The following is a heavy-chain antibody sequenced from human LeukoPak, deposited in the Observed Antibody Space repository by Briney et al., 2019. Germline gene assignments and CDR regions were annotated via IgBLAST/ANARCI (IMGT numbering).Heavy chain of an antibody. Sequence: SETLSLTCTVSSDSIKSYYWGWVRQPAGGGLEGIGRIYTTGKDEYDTSLKSRLTLSVDTSKGQFSLNLRSVTAADTAIYYCARHGYTASHYFLDFWSQGTLVTVSS. J-gene: IGHJ4*02. CDR2: IYTTGKD. V-gene: IGHV4-4*07. CDR3: ARHGYTASHYFLDF. D-gene: IGHD3-16*01. CDR1: SDSIKSYY.